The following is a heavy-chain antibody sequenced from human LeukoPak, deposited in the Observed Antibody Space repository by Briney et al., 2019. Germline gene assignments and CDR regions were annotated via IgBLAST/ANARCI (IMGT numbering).Heavy chain of an antibody. D-gene: IGHD1-26*01. V-gene: IGHV1-46*01. CDR3: ARDGRSHWFDP. CDR1: GYTFTSYY. J-gene: IGHJ5*02. CDR2: INPSGGST. Sequence: ASVKVSCKASGYTFTSYYMHWVRQAPGQGLEWMGIINPSGGSTSYAQRFQGRVTMTRDTSTSTVYMELSSLRSEDTAVYYCARDGRSHWFDPWGQGTLVTVSS.